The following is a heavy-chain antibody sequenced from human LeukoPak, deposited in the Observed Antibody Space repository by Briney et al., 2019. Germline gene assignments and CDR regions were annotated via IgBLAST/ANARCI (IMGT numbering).Heavy chain of an antibody. J-gene: IGHJ4*02. CDR3: AREAETEALGY. CDR2: INSDGSST. Sequence: PGGSLRLSCAASGFTFSSYWMHWVRQAPGKGQVWVSRINSDGSSTSYADSVKGRFTISRDNAKNTLYLQMNSLRAEDTAVYYCAREAETEALGYWGQGTLVTVSS. V-gene: IGHV3-74*01. D-gene: IGHD1-14*01. CDR1: GFTFSSYW.